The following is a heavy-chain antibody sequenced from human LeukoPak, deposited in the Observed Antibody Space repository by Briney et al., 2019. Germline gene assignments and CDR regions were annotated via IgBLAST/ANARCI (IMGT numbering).Heavy chain of an antibody. CDR2: ISGSGGST. J-gene: IGHJ5*02. CDR1: GFTFSSYA. V-gene: IGHV3-23*01. CDR3: ARGRGYSQSNWVDP. Sequence: GGSLRLSCAASGFTFSSYAMSWARQAPGKGLEWVSAISGSGGSTYYADSVKGRFTISRDNSKNTLYLQMNSLRAEDTAVYYCARGRGYSQSNWVDPWGQGTMVTVSA. D-gene: IGHD5-18*01.